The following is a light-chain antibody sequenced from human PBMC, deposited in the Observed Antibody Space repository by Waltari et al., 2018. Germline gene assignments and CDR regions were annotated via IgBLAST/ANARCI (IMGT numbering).Light chain of an antibody. J-gene: IGLJ3*02. V-gene: IGLV1-47*01. CDR2: GRT. Sequence: QSVLTQPPSASGNPGQTVTISCSGGNSNIGSHSVDWYQQFPGTAPNLPLHGRTRRPSGVPDRFSGSKSGTSASLAISGLRSEDEADYYCATWDESLDGVVIGGGTKLSVL. CDR3: ATWDESLDGVV. CDR1: NSNIGSHS.